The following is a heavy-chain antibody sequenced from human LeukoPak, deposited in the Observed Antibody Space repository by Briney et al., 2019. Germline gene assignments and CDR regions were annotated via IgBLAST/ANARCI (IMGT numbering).Heavy chain of an antibody. J-gene: IGHJ4*02. V-gene: IGHV1-46*01. D-gene: IGHD6-13*01. CDR3: ARDLMGIAYRGAFYY. CDR1: GFTFTNYN. Sequence: ASVKVSCKASGFTFTNYNMHWVRQAPGQGLEWMEIINPSGGSTNYAQNFQARVTMTRDTSTGTVYMELSSLRSEDTAVYYCARDLMGIAYRGAFYYWGQGTLVTVSS. CDR2: INPSGGST.